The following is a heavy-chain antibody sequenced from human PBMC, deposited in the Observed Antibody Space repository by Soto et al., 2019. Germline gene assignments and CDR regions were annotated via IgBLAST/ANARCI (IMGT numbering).Heavy chain of an antibody. CDR1: GYTFTSYG. CDR3: ARIFNPFAMLHNDY. V-gene: IGHV1-18*01. J-gene: IGHJ4*02. D-gene: IGHD3-3*01. CDR2: ISAYNGNT. Sequence: ASVKVSCKASGYTFTSYGISWVRQAPGQGLEWMGWISAYNGNTNYAQKLQGRVTMTTDTSTSTAYMELRSLRSDDTAVYYCARIFNPFAMLHNDYWGQGTLVTVSS.